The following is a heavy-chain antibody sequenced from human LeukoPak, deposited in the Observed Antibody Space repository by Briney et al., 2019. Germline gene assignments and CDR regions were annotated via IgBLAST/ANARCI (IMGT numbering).Heavy chain of an antibody. Sequence: IPSKTLSLTCTVSGGSISSGSYYWSWIRQPAGKGLEWIGRIYTSGSTNYNPSLKSRVTISVDTSKNQFSLKLSSVTAADTAVFYCARYVRCSSGGCYSFDIWGQGALVTVSS. CDR3: ARYVRCSSGGCYSFDI. V-gene: IGHV4-61*02. D-gene: IGHD2-15*01. CDR2: IYTSGST. J-gene: IGHJ4*02. CDR1: GGSISSGSYY.